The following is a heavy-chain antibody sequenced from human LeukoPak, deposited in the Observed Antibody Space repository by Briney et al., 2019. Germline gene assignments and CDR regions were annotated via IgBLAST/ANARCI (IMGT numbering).Heavy chain of an antibody. CDR3: AKGANYYGSGSYLDY. J-gene: IGHJ4*02. CDR2: IYSDGST. D-gene: IGHD3-10*01. V-gene: IGHV3-53*01. Sequence: GGSLRLSCAASGFTVSSNYMNWVRQAPGKGLEWVSIIYSDGSTYYADSVKGRFTISRDNSKNTLYLQMNSLRAEDTAVYYCAKGANYYGSGSYLDYWGQGTLVTVSS. CDR1: GFTVSSNY.